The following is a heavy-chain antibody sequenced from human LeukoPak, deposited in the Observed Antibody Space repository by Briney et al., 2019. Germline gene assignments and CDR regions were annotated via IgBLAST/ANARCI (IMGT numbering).Heavy chain of an antibody. D-gene: IGHD1-7*01. CDR2: IIPIFGTA. CDR3: ARDGPLRTYDY. V-gene: IGHV1-69*05. CDR1: GGTFSSYA. J-gene: IGHJ4*02. Sequence: SVKVSCKASGGTFSSYAISWVRQAPGQGLEWMGGIIPIFGTANYAQKFQGRVTITRDTSASTAYMELSSLRSEDTAVYYCARDGPLRTYDYWGQGTLVTVSS.